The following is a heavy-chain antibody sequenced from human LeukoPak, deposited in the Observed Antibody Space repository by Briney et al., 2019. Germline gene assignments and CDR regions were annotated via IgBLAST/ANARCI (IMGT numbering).Heavy chain of an antibody. CDR2: ISYDGSNK. CDR1: GVTFSSYA. CDR3: ATGYSAWSFGY. D-gene: IGHD6-19*01. J-gene: IGHJ4*02. Sequence: GGSLRLSCAASGVTFSSYAMYWVRQAPGKGLDWVAVISYDGSNKYYADSVKGRFTIYRDNSKNTLYLQMNSLRAEDTAMYFCATGYSAWSFGYWGQGTLVTVSS. V-gene: IGHV3-30-3*01.